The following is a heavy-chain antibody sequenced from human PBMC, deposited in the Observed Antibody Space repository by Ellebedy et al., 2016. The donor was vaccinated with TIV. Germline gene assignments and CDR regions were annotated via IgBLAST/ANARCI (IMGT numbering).Heavy chain of an antibody. V-gene: IGHV3-53*01. Sequence: GRFTISRDNSKNTVNLQMNSLRVEDTAVYYCARDGGRDSYDQSSYYYGLDVWGQGTTVTVS. CDR3: ARDGGRDSYDQSSYYYGLDV. D-gene: IGHD2-21*02. J-gene: IGHJ6*02.